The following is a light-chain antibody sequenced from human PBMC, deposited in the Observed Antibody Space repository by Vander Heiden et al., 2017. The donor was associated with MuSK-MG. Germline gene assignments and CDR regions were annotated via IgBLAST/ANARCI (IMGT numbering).Light chain of an antibody. CDR3: QQYDNLPFT. V-gene: IGKV1-33*01. CDR1: QDISNY. CDR2: DAS. J-gene: IGKJ3*01. Sequence: DLQMTQSPSSLSASVGDRVTITCQASQDISNYLDWYQQKPGKAPKLLIYDASNWETGVAARFSGSGSGTDFTLTISSLQPEDIATYYCQQYDNLPFTFGPGTKVEIK.